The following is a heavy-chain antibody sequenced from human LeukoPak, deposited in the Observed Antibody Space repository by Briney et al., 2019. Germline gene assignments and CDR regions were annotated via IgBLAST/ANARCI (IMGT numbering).Heavy chain of an antibody. CDR2: FNWNGGGT. CDR3: AKHMRATNTYSFFGLDV. J-gene: IGHJ6*02. CDR1: EFIFKDYG. V-gene: IGHV3-9*01. D-gene: IGHD1-26*01. Sequence: GGSLRLSCAATEFIFKDYGMHWVRQPPGKGLEWVSSFNWNGGGTDYADSVKGRFTISRDNAKNSLYLQLSSLRPEDTALYYCAKHMRATNTYSFFGLDVWGQGTTVTVSS.